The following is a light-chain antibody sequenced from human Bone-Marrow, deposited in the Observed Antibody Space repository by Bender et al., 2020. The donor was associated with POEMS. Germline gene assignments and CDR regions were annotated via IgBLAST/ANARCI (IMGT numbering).Light chain of an antibody. CDR1: DLGDQY. V-gene: IGLV3-1*01. CDR3: QAWDTYSVI. Sequence: SYEVTQPPSVSVSPGQTASITCSGDDLGDQYVAWYQQKPGQSPVLVSYQDTKRPSGSPERFSGSNAGNTATLTISGTQAMDEADYYCQAWDTYSVIFGGGTKLTVL. CDR2: QDT. J-gene: IGLJ2*01.